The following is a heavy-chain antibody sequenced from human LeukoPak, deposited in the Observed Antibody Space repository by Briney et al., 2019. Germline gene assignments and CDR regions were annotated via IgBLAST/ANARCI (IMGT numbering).Heavy chain of an antibody. Sequence: SETLSLTCTVSGGSISSYYWSWIRQPPGKGLEWIGYIYYSGSTNYNPSLKSRVTISVETSKNQLSLKLSSVTAADTAVYYCARHVIGIGGMDVWGHGTTVTVSS. CDR1: GGSISSYY. J-gene: IGHJ6*02. V-gene: IGHV4-59*08. D-gene: IGHD1-14*01. CDR3: ARHVIGIGGMDV. CDR2: IYYSGST.